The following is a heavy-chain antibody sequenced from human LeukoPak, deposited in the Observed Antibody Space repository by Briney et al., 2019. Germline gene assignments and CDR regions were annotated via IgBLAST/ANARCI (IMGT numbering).Heavy chain of an antibody. D-gene: IGHD2-2*03. J-gene: IGHJ4*02. V-gene: IGHV4-39*01. CDR1: GGSISSSSYY. Sequence: SETLSLTCTVSGGSISSSSYYWGWIRQPPGKGREWIGSIYYSGSTYYNPSLTSRVTISVDTSKNQFSLKLSSVTAADTAVYYCASRGYCSSTSCWYYFDYWGQGNLVTVSS. CDR3: ASRGYCSSTSCWYYFDY. CDR2: IYYSGST.